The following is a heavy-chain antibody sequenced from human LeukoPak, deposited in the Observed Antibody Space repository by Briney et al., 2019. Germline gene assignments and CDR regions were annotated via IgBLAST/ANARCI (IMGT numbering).Heavy chain of an antibody. CDR2: INAGNGNT. Sequence: ASVKVSCKASGYTFTSYDINWVRQATGQGLEWMGWINAGNGNTKYSQKFQGRVTITRDTSASTAYMELSSLRSEDTAVYYCARTPGDENGMDVWGQGTTVTVSS. J-gene: IGHJ6*02. CDR1: GYTFTSYD. V-gene: IGHV1-3*01. D-gene: IGHD3-10*01. CDR3: ARTPGDENGMDV.